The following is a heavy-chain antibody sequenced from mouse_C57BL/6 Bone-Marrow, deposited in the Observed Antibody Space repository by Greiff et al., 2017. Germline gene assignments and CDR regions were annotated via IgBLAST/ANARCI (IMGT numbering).Heavy chain of an antibody. CDR1: GFTFSSYT. D-gene: IGHD4-1*01. V-gene: IGHV5-9*01. Sequence: DVMLVESGGGLVKPGGSLKLSCAASGFTFSSYTMSWVRQTPEKRLEWVATISGGGGNTYYPDSVKGRFTISRDNAKNTLYLQMSSLRSEDTALYYCARQMGRGSFDYWGQGTTLTVSS. J-gene: IGHJ2*01. CDR3: ARQMGRGSFDY. CDR2: ISGGGGNT.